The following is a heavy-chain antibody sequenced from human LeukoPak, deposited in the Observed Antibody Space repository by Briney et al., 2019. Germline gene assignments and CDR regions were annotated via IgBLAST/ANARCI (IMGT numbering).Heavy chain of an antibody. Sequence: ASVKVSCKASGYTFTGYYMHWVRQAPGQGLEWMGWISPNSGGTNYAQKFQGRVTMTRDTSISTAYMELSRLRSDDTAVYYCAGGRRSGYSEFDYWGQGTLVTVSS. J-gene: IGHJ4*02. CDR2: ISPNSGGT. V-gene: IGHV1-2*02. D-gene: IGHD3-3*01. CDR3: AGGRRSGYSEFDY. CDR1: GYTFTGYY.